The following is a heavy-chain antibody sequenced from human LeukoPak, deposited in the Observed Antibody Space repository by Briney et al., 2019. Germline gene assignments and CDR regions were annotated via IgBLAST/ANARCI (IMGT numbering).Heavy chain of an antibody. V-gene: IGHV5-51*01. CDR1: RYTFTTYW. J-gene: IGHJ1*01. CDR2: IYPGDSDT. Sequence: GEPLKISCKGSRYTFTTYWIGWVRQMPGKGLEWMGIIYPGDSDTRYSPSFQGQVTISADKSISTAYLQWSSLKASDSAMYYCASGRWSSYFQHWGQGTLVTVSS. CDR3: ASGRWSSYFQH. D-gene: IGHD4-23*01.